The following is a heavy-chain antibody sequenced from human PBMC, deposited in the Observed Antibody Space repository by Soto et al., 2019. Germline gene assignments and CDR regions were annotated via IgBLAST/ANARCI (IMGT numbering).Heavy chain of an antibody. J-gene: IGHJ4*02. D-gene: IGHD6-19*01. V-gene: IGHV4-4*02. CDR3: ASRFLDSSGWYHFDN. Sequence: SETLSLTCAVAGGSISSSNWWGWVRQPPGKGLEWIGEIYHSGSTNYNPSLKSRVTMSVDKSKNQFSLKLSSVTAADTAVYYCASRFLDSSGWYHFDNWGQGTLVTVSS. CDR2: IYHSGST. CDR1: GGSISSSNW.